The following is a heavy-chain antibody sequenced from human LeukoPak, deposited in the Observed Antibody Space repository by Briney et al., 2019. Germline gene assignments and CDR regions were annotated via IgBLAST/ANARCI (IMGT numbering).Heavy chain of an antibody. CDR1: GFTFSNYA. CDR2: ITGSDGNT. Sequence: GGSLRLSCAASGFTFSNYAMSWVRQAPGKGLEWVSAITGSDGNTYYADPVKGRFTISRDNSKNTLYLQMYSLRAEDTAVYYCAQWGDFDVLTGYYVPDFWGQGTLVTVSS. V-gene: IGHV3-23*01. J-gene: IGHJ4*02. CDR3: AQWGDFDVLTGYYVPDF. D-gene: IGHD3-9*01.